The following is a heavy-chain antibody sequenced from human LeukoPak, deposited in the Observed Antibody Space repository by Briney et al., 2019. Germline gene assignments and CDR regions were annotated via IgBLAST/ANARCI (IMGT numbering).Heavy chain of an antibody. CDR2: ISARGDRT. J-gene: IGHJ4*02. CDR1: GFTFGTYA. Sequence: GGSLRLSCVASGFTFGTYAMSRVRQAAGKGLEWVSAISARGDRTYYADSVKGRFTISRDNSKNTLYVQMNSLRVEDTAAYFCVKEMSGYAYGDYWGQGALVTVSS. D-gene: IGHD3-16*01. CDR3: VKEMSGYAYGDY. V-gene: IGHV3-23*01.